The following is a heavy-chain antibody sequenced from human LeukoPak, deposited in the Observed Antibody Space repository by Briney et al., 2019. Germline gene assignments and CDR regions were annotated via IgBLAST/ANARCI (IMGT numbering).Heavy chain of an antibody. CDR3: ARAYYGDLDY. CDR1: GGSISSYY. D-gene: IGHD4-17*01. CDR2: ICYSGST. Sequence: SETLSLTCTVSGGSISSYYWSWIRQPPGKGLEWIGYICYSGSTNYNPSLKSRVTISVDTSKNQFSLKLSSVTAADTAVYYCARAYYGDLDYWGQGTLVTVSS. V-gene: IGHV4-59*01. J-gene: IGHJ4*02.